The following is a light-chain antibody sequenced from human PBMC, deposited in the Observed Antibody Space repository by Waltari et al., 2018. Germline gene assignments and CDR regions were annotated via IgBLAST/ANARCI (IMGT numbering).Light chain of an antibody. CDR3: WSYAGSTTSVV. CDR1: SSDVGGSTL. CDR2: EVT. J-gene: IGLJ2*01. V-gene: IGLV2-23*02. Sequence: QSALTQPASVSGSPGQSITISCTGTSSDVGGSTLFSWYQQYPGKAPKLMIYEVTKRPSGVSNRFSGSKSGNTASLTISGLQAEDEADYYCWSYAGSTTSVVFGGGTKLTVL.